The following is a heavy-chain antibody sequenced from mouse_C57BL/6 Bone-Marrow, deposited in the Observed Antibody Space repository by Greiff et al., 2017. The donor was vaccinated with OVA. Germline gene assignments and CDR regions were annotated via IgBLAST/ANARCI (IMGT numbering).Heavy chain of an antibody. V-gene: IGHV1-81*01. D-gene: IGHD1-1*01. CDR1: GYTFTSYG. CDR2: IYPRSGNT. J-gene: IGHJ3*01. Sequence: QVQLQQSGAELARPGASVKLSCKASGYTFTSYGISWVKQRTGQGLEWIGEIYPRSGNTYYNEKFKGKATLTADKSSSTAYMELRSLTSEDSAVYFCGTTSGAYWGQGTLVTASA. CDR3: GTTSGAY.